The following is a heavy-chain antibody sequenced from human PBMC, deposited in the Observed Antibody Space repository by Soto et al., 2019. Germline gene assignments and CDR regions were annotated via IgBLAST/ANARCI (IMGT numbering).Heavy chain of an antibody. CDR2: IYYSGST. CDR1: GGSMSSYY. J-gene: IGHJ4*02. D-gene: IGHD3-10*01. V-gene: IGHV4-59*01. CDR3: AREVLLWFGELPEHYFDY. Sequence: SETLSLTCTVSGGSMSSYYWSWIRQPPGKGLEWIGYIYYSGSTNYNPSLKSRVTISVDTSKNQFSLKLSSVTAADTAVYYCAREVLLWFGELPEHYFDYWGQGTLVTVSS.